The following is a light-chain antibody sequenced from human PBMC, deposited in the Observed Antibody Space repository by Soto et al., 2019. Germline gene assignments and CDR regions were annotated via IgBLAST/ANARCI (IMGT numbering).Light chain of an antibody. CDR1: QSVSSY. J-gene: IGKJ4*01. CDR3: HQRSNWPPT. CDR2: DAS. Sequence: EILLTQSPSTLALSPGERATLSCRASQSVSSYLLWYQQKPGQAPRLLIFDASNRATGIPVRFSGSGSGTDFTLTISSLQPEDFALYYCHQRSNWPPTFGGGTKVDIK. V-gene: IGKV3-11*01.